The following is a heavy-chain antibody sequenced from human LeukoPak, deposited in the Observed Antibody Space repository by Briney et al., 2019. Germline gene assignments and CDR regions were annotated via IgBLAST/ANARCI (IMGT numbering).Heavy chain of an antibody. J-gene: IGHJ5*02. D-gene: IGHD2-15*01. CDR2: IYYGGTT. CDR3: AREGYCSGGSCYPSWFDP. V-gene: IGHV4-30-4*08. CDR1: GDSISSDYY. Sequence: SETLSLTCTVSGDSISSDYYWSWFRQHPGKGLEWIAYIYYGGTTYYNPSLESRVTISIDTSKNQFSLKLSSVTAADTAVYYCAREGYCSGGSCYPSWFDPWGQGTLVTVSS.